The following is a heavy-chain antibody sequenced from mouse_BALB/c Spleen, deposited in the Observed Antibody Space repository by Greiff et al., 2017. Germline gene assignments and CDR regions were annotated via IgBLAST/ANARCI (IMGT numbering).Heavy chain of an antibody. CDR3: ARGGGITTAPWFAY. D-gene: IGHD1-2*01. CDR2: ISSGGST. J-gene: IGHJ3*01. CDR1: GFTFSSYA. V-gene: IGHV5-6-5*01. Sequence: EVQGVESGGGLVKPGGSLKLSCAASGFTFSSYAMSWVRQTPEKRLEWVASISSGGSTYYPDSVKGRFTLSRDNARNILYLQMSSLRSEDTAMYYCARGGGITTAPWFAYWGQGTLVTVSA.